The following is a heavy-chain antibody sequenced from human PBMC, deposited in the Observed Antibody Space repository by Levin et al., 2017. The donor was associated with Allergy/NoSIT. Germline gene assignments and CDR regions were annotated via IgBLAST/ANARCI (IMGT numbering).Heavy chain of an antibody. Sequence: ASVKVSCKASGYSFTSYAMNWVRQAPGEGLEWMGLINTNTGNPTYAQGFTRHFIFSLDTSVTTAYLQISSLTAEDTAVYYCARDASGMRNWGQGTLVTVSS. J-gene: IGHJ4*02. CDR3: ARDASGMRN. V-gene: IGHV7-4-1*02. CDR2: INTNTGNP. CDR1: GYSFTSYA.